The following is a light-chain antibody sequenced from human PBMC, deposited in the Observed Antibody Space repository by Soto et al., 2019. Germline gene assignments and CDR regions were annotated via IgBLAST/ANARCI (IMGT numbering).Light chain of an antibody. J-gene: IGKJ4*01. CDR2: AAS. CDR3: QQLNSYPLT. CDR1: QDISSY. Sequence: IQLTQSPSSLSASVGDRVTITCRASQDISSYLAWYQQKPGKAPKLLIYAASTLQSGVPSRFSGSGSGTDITLTISSLQPEDFATYYCQQLNSYPLTFGGGTKVDIK. V-gene: IGKV1-9*01.